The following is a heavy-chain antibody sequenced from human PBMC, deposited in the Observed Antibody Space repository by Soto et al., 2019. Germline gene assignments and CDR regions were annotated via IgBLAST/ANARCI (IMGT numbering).Heavy chain of an antibody. J-gene: IGHJ4*02. D-gene: IGHD1-1*01. CDR2: IYYSGST. V-gene: IGHV4-59*08. CDR3: ARRYGYSFDY. CDR1: GGSISNYY. Sequence: SETLSLTCTVSGGSISNYYWSWIRQPPGKGLEWIGYIYYSGSTNYNPSLKSRVTISVDTSKNQFSLKLSSVTAADTAVYYCARRYGYSFDYWGQGTLVTVSS.